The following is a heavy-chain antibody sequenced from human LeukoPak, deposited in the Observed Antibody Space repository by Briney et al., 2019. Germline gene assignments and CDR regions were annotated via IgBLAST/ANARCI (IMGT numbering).Heavy chain of an antibody. CDR3: ARYGGLLWFGSPPYYFDY. Sequence: PSETLSLTCTVSGGSISSYYWSWIRQPPGKGLEWIGYIYYSGSTNYNPSLKSRVTISVDTSKNQFSLKLSSVTAADTAVYYCARYGGLLWFGSPPYYFDYWGQGALVTVSS. CDR1: GGSISSYY. D-gene: IGHD3-10*01. J-gene: IGHJ4*02. CDR2: IYYSGST. V-gene: IGHV4-59*08.